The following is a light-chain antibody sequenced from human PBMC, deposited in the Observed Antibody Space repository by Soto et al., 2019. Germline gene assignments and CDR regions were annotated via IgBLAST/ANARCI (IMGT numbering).Light chain of an antibody. CDR3: QQYGRSQT. V-gene: IGKV3-20*01. CDR2: GAS. CDR1: QSDSSSY. J-gene: IGKJ1*01. Sequence: EIVLTQSPGTLSLSPGERATLSCRASQSDSSSYLAWYQQKPGQAPRLLIYGASSRATGIPDRFSGSGSGTDFTLTIGRLEPEDFAVYYCQQYGRSQTFGQGTKVEIK.